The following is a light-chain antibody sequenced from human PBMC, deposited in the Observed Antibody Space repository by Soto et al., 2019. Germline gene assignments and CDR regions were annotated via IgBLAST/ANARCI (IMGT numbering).Light chain of an antibody. CDR3: QQYGSSPRIT. V-gene: IGKV3-20*01. CDR1: QSVSSSY. J-gene: IGKJ5*01. CDR2: GAS. Sequence: EIVLTQSPGTLSLSPGERATLSCRASQSVSSSYLAWYQQKPGQAPRLLIYGASSRATGIPDRFSGSGYGTDFTLTISRREPEDVAMYYCQQYGSSPRITFGQGTRLEI.